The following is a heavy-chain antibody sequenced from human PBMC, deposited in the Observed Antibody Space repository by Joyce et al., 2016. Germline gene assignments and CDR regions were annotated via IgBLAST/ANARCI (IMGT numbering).Heavy chain of an antibody. CDR2: VNDRGRT. V-gene: IGHV4-34*01. CDR3: ARARRGIILARGEMGEYLQH. Sequence: QVQLQEWGAGLLKPSETLSLTCAVYGGSLSGYYWSWIRQAPGRGLEWIGDVNDRGRTNSNPSLKSRATPSMDTSKNQFSLRLTTVTAADTAGYFCARARRGIILARGEMGEYLQHWGRGTVVIVSS. D-gene: IGHD3-10*01. J-gene: IGHJ1*01. CDR1: GGSLSGYY.